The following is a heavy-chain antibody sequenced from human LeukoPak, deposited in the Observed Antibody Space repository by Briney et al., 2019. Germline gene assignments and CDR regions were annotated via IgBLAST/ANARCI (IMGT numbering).Heavy chain of an antibody. CDR2: INPNSGGT. Sequence: GGSVKVSCKASGYTFTGYYMHWVRQAPGQGLEWMGWINPNSGGTNYAQKFQGRVTMTRDTSISTAYMELSRLRSDDTAVYYCAREEFWSGYYTTERRIDYWGQGTLVTVSS. J-gene: IGHJ4*02. CDR3: AREEFWSGYYTTERRIDY. CDR1: GYTFTGYY. V-gene: IGHV1-2*02. D-gene: IGHD3-3*01.